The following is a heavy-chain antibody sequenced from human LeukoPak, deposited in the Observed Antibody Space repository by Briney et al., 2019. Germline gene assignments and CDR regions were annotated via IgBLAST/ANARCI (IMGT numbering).Heavy chain of an antibody. CDR2: IKQDGAEK. D-gene: IGHD1-26*01. CDR1: GFRFGDYW. Sequence: PGGSLRLSCAAPGFRFGDYWMTWARHIPGKGLEWVANIKQDGAEKHYAESVEGRFIISRDNAKNSLYLEMDSLKVEDTAVYYCARVGAWDLQRVFEYWGQGTLVTVSS. J-gene: IGHJ4*02. CDR3: ARVGAWDLQRVFEY. V-gene: IGHV3-7*01.